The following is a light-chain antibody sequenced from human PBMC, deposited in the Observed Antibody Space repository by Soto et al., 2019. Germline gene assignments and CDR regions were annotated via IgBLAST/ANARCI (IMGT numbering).Light chain of an antibody. CDR1: QSVSSRN. Sequence: EIVLTQSPGTVSLSPGERATLSCRASQSVSSRNLAWYRQKPGQAPSLLIFGASNRATGSPDRFSGSGSGTDVTLTSIRLEPEDCAVYYCLRYGDSPPAYTFGQGTKLEIK. V-gene: IGKV3-20*01. CDR2: GAS. CDR3: LRYGDSPPAYT. J-gene: IGKJ2*01.